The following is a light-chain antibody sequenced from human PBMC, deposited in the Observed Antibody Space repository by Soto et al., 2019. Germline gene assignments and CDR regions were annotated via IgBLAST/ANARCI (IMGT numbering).Light chain of an antibody. CDR2: EVS. J-gene: IGLJ1*01. CDR1: SSDVGGYNY. CDR3: SSYSGSNNYV. Sequence: QSALTQPPSACGSTGQSVTISCTGTSSDVGGYNYVSWYQQHPGKAPKLMIYEVSKRPSGVPDRFSGTKSGNTASLTVSGLHAEDKADYYCSSYSGSNNYVLGTGTKVTVL. V-gene: IGLV2-8*01.